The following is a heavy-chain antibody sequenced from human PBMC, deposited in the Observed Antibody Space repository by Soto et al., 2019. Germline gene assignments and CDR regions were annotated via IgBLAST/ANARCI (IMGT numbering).Heavy chain of an antibody. CDR1: GYSFTTYW. CDR3: ARVEPASAPGF. D-gene: IGHD6-13*01. J-gene: IGHJ4*01. Sequence: GESLKISCKGSGYSFTTYWIGWVRQMPGKGLEWMGIIYPGDSDTRYSPSFQGQVTISADKSISTAYLQWTSLKASDTAMYYCARVEPASAPGFWGQGTLVTVSS. CDR2: IYPGDSDT. V-gene: IGHV5-51*01.